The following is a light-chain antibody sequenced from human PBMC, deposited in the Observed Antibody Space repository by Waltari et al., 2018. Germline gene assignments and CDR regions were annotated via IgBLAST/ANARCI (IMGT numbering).Light chain of an antibody. J-gene: IGLJ3*02. CDR1: SSNLWNGY. CDR3: GTWDNSLSAAGV. CDR2: ENS. Sequence: QSVLTPPPSVSAAPGQTVTISCSGSSSNLWNGYVYWSQQLPGTAPSLLIFENSKRPSGIPDRFSGSKSGTSATLGITGLQTGDEADYYCGTWDNSLSAAGVFGGGTKVTVL. V-gene: IGLV1-51*02.